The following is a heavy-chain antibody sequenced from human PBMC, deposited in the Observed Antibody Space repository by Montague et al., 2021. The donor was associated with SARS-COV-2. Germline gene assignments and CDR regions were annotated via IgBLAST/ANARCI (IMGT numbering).Heavy chain of an antibody. CDR2: NYLHGNT. Sequence: SETLSLTCTVSGYFIGTGYYWGWLRPSPGKGLECIGSNYLHGNTYYNPSHSRRATISLDTSNNQFSLVLSSVTTSDAAVYYCARGRVTRAGFDYWGQGIRVTVSS. D-gene: IGHD2-21*02. J-gene: IGHJ4*02. V-gene: IGHV4-38-2*02. CDR1: GYFIGTGYY. CDR3: ARGRVTRAGFDY.